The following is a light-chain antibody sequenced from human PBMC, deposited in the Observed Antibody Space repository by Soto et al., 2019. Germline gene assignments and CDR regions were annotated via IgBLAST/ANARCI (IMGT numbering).Light chain of an antibody. CDR3: ATWDDSLSGVV. J-gene: IGLJ7*01. V-gene: IGLV1-44*01. CDR1: SSNIGSNT. Sequence: QSVLTQPPSASGTPGQRVTISCSGSSSNIGSNTVNWYQHLPGTAPKLLIYSNDQRPSGVPDRFSGSKSGTSASLAISGLQSEDEGDYYCATWDDSLSGVVFGGGTQLTVL. CDR2: SND.